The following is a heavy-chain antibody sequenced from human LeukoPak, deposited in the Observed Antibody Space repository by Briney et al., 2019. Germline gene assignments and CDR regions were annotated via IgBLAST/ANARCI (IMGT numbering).Heavy chain of an antibody. V-gene: IGHV4-39*07. CDR1: GGSITSSSYY. J-gene: IGHJ4*02. CDR3: ARDVGGSDIDY. D-gene: IGHD3-10*01. CDR2: IYYSGTT. Sequence: SETLSLTCTVSGGSITSSSYYWGWIRQPPGKGLEWIGIIYYSGTTYYNPSLKSRVTISVDKSKNQFSLKLSSVTAADTAVYYCARDVGGSDIDYWGQGTLVTVSS.